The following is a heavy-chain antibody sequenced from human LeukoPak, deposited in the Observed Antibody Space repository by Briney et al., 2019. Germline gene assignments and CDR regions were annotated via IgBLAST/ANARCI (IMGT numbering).Heavy chain of an antibody. CDR2: ISHTEST. CDR3: ARGVSSGSYYNPFDS. CDR1: GGSFSGYY. V-gene: IGHV4-34*01. D-gene: IGHD1-26*01. J-gene: IGHJ4*02. Sequence: PSETLSLTCAVYGGSFSGYYWSWIRQPPGKRLEWIGEISHTESTTYNPSLKRRVTISVHKSKKQFSLKLKSLTAADTAIYYCARGVSSGSYYNPFDSWGQGTLVTVSS.